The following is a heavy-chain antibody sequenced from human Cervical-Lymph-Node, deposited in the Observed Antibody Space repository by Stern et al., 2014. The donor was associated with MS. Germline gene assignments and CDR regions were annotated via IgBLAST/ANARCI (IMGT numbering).Heavy chain of an antibody. CDR1: GGTFSSYA. V-gene: IGHV1-69*01. J-gene: IGHJ6*02. CDR2: IIPNFGTA. CDR3: ARSTSDGDYYDSSGYHYYYYGMDV. D-gene: IGHD3-22*01. Sequence: QVQLVQSGAEVKKPGSSVKVSCKASGGTFSSYAISWVRQAPGQGVEWMGGIIPNFGTANYAQKFQVRVTITADESTSTAYMELSSLRSEDTAVYYCARSTSDGDYYDSSGYHYYYYGMDVWGQGTTVTVSS.